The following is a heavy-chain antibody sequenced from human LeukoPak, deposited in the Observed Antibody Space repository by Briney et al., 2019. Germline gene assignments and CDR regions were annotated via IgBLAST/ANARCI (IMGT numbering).Heavy chain of an antibody. V-gene: IGHV4-31*03. J-gene: IGHJ2*01. CDR1: GGSISSGGYY. CDR3: ARETLTTVGPQHWYFDL. CDR2: IYYSGST. D-gene: IGHD4-23*01. Sequence: SETLSLTCTVSGGSISSGGYYWSWIRQHPGKGLEWIGYIYYSGSTYYNPSLKSRVTISVDTSKNQFSLKLSSVTAADTAVYYCARETLTTVGPQHWYFDLWGRGTLVTVSS.